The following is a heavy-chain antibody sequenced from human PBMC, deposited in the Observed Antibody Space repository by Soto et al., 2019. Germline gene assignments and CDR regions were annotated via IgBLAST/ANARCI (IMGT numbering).Heavy chain of an antibody. J-gene: IGHJ6*02. CDR2: ISYDGSNK. D-gene: IGHD3-10*01. CDR1: GFTFSSYG. V-gene: IGHV3-30*18. CDR3: AKDSGRWTPNRDYYYYGMDV. Sequence: GGSLRLSCAASGFTFSSYGMHWVRQAPGKGLEWVAVISYDGSNKYYADSVKGRFTISRDNSKNTLYLQMNSLRAEDTAVYYCAKDSGRWTPNRDYYYYGMDVWGQGTTVTVS.